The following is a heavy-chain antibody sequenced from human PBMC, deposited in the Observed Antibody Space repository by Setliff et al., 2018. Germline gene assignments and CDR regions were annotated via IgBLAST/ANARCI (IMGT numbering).Heavy chain of an antibody. J-gene: IGHJ4*02. D-gene: IGHD3-10*01. CDR3: ATARRGYQYGSGSLFDD. Sequence: PGGSLRLSCAASGFTFSDYEMSWVRQAPGKGLEWLSYISSRGGTSYADSVKGRFIISRDNAKNSLSLQMNNLRTDDTALYYCATARRGYQYGSGSLFDDWGQGTLVTVSS. CDR2: ISSRGGT. CDR1: GFTFSDYE. V-gene: IGHV3-11*05.